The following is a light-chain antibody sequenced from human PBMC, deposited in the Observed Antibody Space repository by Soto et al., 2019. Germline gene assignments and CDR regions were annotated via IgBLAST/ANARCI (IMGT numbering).Light chain of an antibody. CDR3: QQYDDLPST. Sequence: DLQMTQSPSSLSASVGDRVTITCQASQDITKYLNWYQQKSGKPPKLLIYDATILETGVPPRFSGAGSGTEFALTISSLQPDDFATYYCQQYDDLPSTFGGGTKVEV. J-gene: IGKJ4*01. CDR2: DAT. V-gene: IGKV1-33*01. CDR1: QDITKY.